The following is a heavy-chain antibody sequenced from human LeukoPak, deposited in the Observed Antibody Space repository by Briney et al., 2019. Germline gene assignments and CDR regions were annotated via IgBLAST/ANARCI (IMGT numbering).Heavy chain of an antibody. CDR3: ARDGTVRGVMKY. D-gene: IGHD3-10*01. V-gene: IGHV1-69*13. CDR1: GYTFTGYY. J-gene: IGHJ4*02. Sequence: SVKVSCKASGYTFTGYYMHWVRQAPGQGLEWMGGIIPIFGTANYAQKFQGRVTITADESTSTAYMELSSLRSEDTAVYYCARDGTVRGVMKYWGQGTLVTVSS. CDR2: IIPIFGTA.